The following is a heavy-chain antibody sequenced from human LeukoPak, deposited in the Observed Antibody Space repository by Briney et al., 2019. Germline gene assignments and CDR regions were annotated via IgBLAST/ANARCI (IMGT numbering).Heavy chain of an antibody. V-gene: IGHV3-23*01. Sequence: GGSLRLSCAASGFTFSSYGMSWVRQAPGKGLEWVSAISGSGGSTYYADSVKGRFTISRDNSKNTLYLQMNSLRAEDTAVYYCAKDSVAGYYYDSSGSFDYWGQGTLVTVSS. CDR3: AKDSVAGYYYDSSGSFDY. J-gene: IGHJ4*02. CDR2: ISGSGGST. CDR1: GFTFSSYG. D-gene: IGHD3-22*01.